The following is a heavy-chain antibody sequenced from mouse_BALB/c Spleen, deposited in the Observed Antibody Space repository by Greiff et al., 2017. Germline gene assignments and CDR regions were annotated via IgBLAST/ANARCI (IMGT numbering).Heavy chain of an antibody. CDR3: ARGEGGYSDAMDY. D-gene: IGHD2-3*01. Sequence: EVKLMESGGGLVKPGGSLKLSCAASGFTFSSYAMSWVRQTPEKRLEWVASISSGGSTYYPDSVKGRFTISRDNARNILYLQMSSLRSEDTAMYYCARGEGGYSDAMDYWGQGTSVTVSS. V-gene: IGHV5-6-5*01. J-gene: IGHJ4*01. CDR1: GFTFSSYA. CDR2: ISSGGST.